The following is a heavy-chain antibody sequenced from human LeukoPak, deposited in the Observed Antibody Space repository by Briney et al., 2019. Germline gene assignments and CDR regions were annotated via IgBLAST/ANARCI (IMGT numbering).Heavy chain of an antibody. CDR1: GGSLSSGGYY. D-gene: IGHD6-19*01. Sequence: PSETLSLTCTVSGGSLSSGGYYWSWIRQHPGTGLEWIGYIYYSGSTYYNPSLKSRVIISVDTSKNQFSLNLTSVTAADTAVYYCARGLSSSGWYAADYWGQGILVTVSS. J-gene: IGHJ4*02. CDR2: IYYSGST. V-gene: IGHV4-31*03. CDR3: ARGLSSSGWYAADY.